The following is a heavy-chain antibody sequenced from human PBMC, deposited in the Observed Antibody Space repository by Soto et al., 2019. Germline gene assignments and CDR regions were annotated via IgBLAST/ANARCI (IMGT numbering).Heavy chain of an antibody. CDR3: AHWGALRRDAFDI. J-gene: IGHJ3*02. Sequence: QITLKESGPTLVKPTQTLTLTCTFSGFSLTTSGVGVGWIRQPPGKALEWLAIIFWDDDKRYSPSLKSRLTVTKDISRNQVGLTVTDVDPVDTATYYCAHWGALRRDAFDIWGQGTMVTVSS. D-gene: IGHD1-26*01. CDR1: GFSLTTSGVG. V-gene: IGHV2-5*02. CDR2: IFWDDDK.